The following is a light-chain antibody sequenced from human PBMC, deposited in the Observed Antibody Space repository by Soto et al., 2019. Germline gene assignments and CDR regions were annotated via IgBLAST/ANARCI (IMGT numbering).Light chain of an antibody. J-gene: IGLJ3*02. V-gene: IGLV2-14*01. CDR2: EVR. CDR1: SSNVGGYNY. Sequence: QSVLTQPASVSGTPGQSITISCTGASSNVGGYNYVSWYQQHPGKAPKLMIHEVRNRPSGVSNRFSGSKSGNTASLTISGLQAEDEADYYCSSYTTSSPLVFGGGTKLTVL. CDR3: SSYTTSSPLV.